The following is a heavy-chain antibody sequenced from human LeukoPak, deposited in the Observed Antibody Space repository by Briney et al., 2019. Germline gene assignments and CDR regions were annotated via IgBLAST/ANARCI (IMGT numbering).Heavy chain of an antibody. CDR1: GGSISSYY. J-gene: IGHJ4*02. CDR2: IYTSGST. Sequence: SETLSLTCTVSGGSISSYYWSWIRQPAGKGLEWIGRIYTSGSTNYNPSLKSRVTISVDKSKDQFSLKLSSVTAADTAVYYCARLYSSGWYYFDYWGQGTLVTVSS. V-gene: IGHV4-4*07. CDR3: ARLYSSGWYYFDY. D-gene: IGHD6-19*01.